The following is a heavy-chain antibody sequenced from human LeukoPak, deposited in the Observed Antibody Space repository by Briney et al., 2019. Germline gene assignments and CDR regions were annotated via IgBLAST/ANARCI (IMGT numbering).Heavy chain of an antibody. CDR2: IYTSGST. Sequence: SETLSLTCTVSGGSISSYYWSWIRQPAGKGLEWIGRIYTSGSTNQNPSLKSRVTMSVDTSKNQFSLKLSSVTAADTAVYYCARDRPHYDSSGYTYWYLDLWGRGTLVTVSS. J-gene: IGHJ2*01. V-gene: IGHV4-4*07. D-gene: IGHD3-22*01. CDR3: ARDRPHYDSSGYTYWYLDL. CDR1: GGSISSYY.